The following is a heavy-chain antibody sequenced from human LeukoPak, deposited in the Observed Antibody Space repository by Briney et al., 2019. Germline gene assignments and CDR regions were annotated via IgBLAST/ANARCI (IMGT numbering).Heavy chain of an antibody. CDR1: GFILSSYW. CDR2: IEKDGSEK. D-gene: IGHD6-25*01. V-gene: IGHV3-7*01. Sequence: GGSLRLSCAASGFILSSYWMNWVRQAPGKGPEWVANIEKDGSEKNYVDSVKGRFTISRDNAKNLVYLQMNSLRAEATAVYYCARRAASLTDYWGQASLVTVSS. J-gene: IGHJ4*02. CDR3: ARRAASLTDY.